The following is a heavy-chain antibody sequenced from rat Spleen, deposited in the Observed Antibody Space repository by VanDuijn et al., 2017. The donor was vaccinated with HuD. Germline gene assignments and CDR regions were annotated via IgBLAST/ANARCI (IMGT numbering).Heavy chain of an antibody. CDR1: GFTFSDYY. V-gene: IGHV5-29*01. J-gene: IGHJ1*01. Sequence: EVQLVESDGGLVQPGRSLKLSCAASGFTFSDYYMAWVRQAPTKGLEWVATISYDGSSTYYRDSVKGRFTISRDNAKSTLYLQMDSLRSEDTATYYCARVGDYSSYIYAYWYFDFWGPGTMVTVSS. CDR3: ARVGDYSSYIYAYWYFDF. CDR2: ISYDGSST. D-gene: IGHD1-2*01.